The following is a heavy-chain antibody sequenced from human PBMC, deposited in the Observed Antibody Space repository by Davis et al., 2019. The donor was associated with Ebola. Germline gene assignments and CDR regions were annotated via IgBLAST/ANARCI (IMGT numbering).Heavy chain of an antibody. Sequence: GSLRLSCAVYGGSFSGYYWSWIRQPPGKGLEWIGEINPSGSTNYNPSLKSRVTISVDTSKNQFSLKLSSVTAADTAMYYCARAYYDFWSGRFDYWGQGTLVTVSS. D-gene: IGHD3-3*01. CDR3: ARAYYDFWSGRFDY. CDR1: GGSFSGYY. CDR2: INPSGST. V-gene: IGHV4-34*01. J-gene: IGHJ4*02.